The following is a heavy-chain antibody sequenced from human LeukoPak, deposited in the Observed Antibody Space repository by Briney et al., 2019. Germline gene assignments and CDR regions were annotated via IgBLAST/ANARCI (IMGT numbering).Heavy chain of an antibody. CDR3: AKDRSSGWYDAFDI. CDR1: GFTFSSYA. D-gene: IGHD6-19*01. CDR2: ICGSGGST. J-gene: IGHJ3*02. Sequence: PGGSLRLSCAASGFTFSSYAMSWVRQAPGKGLEWVSSICGSGGSTYYPYSVKGRFTISRDNSKNTLYLQLNSLRAEDTAVYYCAKDRSSGWYDAFDIWGQGTMVIVSS. V-gene: IGHV3-23*01.